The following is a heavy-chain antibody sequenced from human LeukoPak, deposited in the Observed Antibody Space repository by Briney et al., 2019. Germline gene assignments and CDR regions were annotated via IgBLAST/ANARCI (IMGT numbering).Heavy chain of an antibody. Sequence: GGSLRLSCAASGFTFDDYGMSWVRQAPGKGLEWVSGINWNGGSTGYADSVKGRFTISRDNAKNSLYLQMNSLRAEDTAVYYCAKGARPNYDILTGYRDYYYYMDVWGKGTTVTISS. V-gene: IGHV3-20*04. D-gene: IGHD3-9*01. CDR2: INWNGGST. J-gene: IGHJ6*03. CDR3: AKGARPNYDILTGYRDYYYYMDV. CDR1: GFTFDDYG.